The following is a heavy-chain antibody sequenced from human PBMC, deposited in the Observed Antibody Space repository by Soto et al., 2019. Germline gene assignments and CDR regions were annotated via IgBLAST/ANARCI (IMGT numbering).Heavy chain of an antibody. CDR3: AHRPPGDSLRRFDP. CDR1: GFSLSTTGVG. CDR2: IYWDDDK. J-gene: IGHJ5*02. D-gene: IGHD3-16*01. Sequence: QITLKESGPTLVKPTQTLTLTCTFSGFSLSTTGVGVGWIRQPPGKALEWLALIYWDDDKYYSPSLKSRLTITKDTSKNQVVLTMTNMEPVDTATYYCAHRPPGDSLRRFDPWGQGTLVTVSS. V-gene: IGHV2-5*02.